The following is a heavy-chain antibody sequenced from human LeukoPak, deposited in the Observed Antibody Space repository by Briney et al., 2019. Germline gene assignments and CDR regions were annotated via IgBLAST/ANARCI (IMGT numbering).Heavy chain of an antibody. CDR1: GFTFSSYW. V-gene: IGHV3-48*01. D-gene: IGHD7-27*01. Sequence: GGSLRLSCAASGFTFSSYWMSWVRQAPGKGLEWISYISSRSSAIYYADSVKGRFAISRDTAKDSVYLHMSSLRAEDTAVYYCARDRPNWAIDYWGQGTLVTVSS. CDR3: ARDRPNWAIDY. J-gene: IGHJ4*02. CDR2: ISSRSSAI.